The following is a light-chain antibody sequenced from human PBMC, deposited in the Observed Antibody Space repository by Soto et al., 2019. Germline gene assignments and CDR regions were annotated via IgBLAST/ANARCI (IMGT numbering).Light chain of an antibody. CDR1: SGHSSYI. Sequence: QLVLTQSSSASASLGSSVKLTCTLSSGHSSYIIAWHQQQPGKAPRYLMKVEGSGSFNKGSGVPDRFSGHRSGADRYLTISNVQFWDEADYYCETWDSNTWVFGGGTKLTVL. J-gene: IGLJ3*02. V-gene: IGLV4-60*02. CDR3: ETWDSNTWV. CDR2: VEGSGSF.